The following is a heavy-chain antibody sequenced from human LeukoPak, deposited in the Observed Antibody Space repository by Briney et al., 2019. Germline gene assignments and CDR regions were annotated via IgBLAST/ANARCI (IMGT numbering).Heavy chain of an antibody. CDR2: IYYSGST. CDR1: GGSISSGGYY. CDR3: ARVVIAAAGIDY. J-gene: IGHJ4*02. Sequence: SETLSLTCAVSGGSISSGGYYWSWIRQHPGKGLEWIGYIYYSGSTYYNPSLKSRVTISVDTSKNQFSLKLSSVTAADTAVYYCARVVIAAAGIDYWGQGTLVTVSS. V-gene: IGHV4-31*11. D-gene: IGHD6-13*01.